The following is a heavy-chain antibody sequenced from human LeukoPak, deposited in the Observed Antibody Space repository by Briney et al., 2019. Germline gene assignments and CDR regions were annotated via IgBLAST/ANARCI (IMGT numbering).Heavy chain of an antibody. Sequence: SETLSLTCAVYGGSFSGYYWSWIRQPPGKGLEWIGEINHSGSTNYNPSLKSRFTISVDTSKTQFSLKLSSVTAADTAVYYCARSRVSSGYYYYYYGMDVWGQGTTVTVSS. CDR2: INHSGST. J-gene: IGHJ6*02. CDR3: ARSRVSSGYYYYYYGMDV. D-gene: IGHD3-22*01. CDR1: GGSFSGYY. V-gene: IGHV4-34*01.